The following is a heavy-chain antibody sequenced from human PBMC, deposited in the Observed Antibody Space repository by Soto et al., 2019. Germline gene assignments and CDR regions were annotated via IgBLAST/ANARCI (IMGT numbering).Heavy chain of an antibody. J-gene: IGHJ5*02. CDR3: AREQHYPYDSCGYYFNWFDP. CDR1: GGTISSYA. V-gene: IGHV1-69*01. CDR2: IVPMFGAA. Sequence: QVKLVQSGAEVKKPGSSVKVSCKASGGTISSYAISWVRQAPGQGLEWMGGIVPMFGAANYAQKFQGRVTIIADDSTSTAYMELSSLTSEDTAVYYCAREQHYPYDSCGYYFNWFDPWGQGTLVTVSS. D-gene: IGHD3-22*01.